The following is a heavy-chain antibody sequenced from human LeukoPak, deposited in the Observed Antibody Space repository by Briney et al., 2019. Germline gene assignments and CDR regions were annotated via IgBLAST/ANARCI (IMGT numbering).Heavy chain of an antibody. D-gene: IGHD6-13*01. V-gene: IGHV4-39*07. Sequence: PSETLSLTCTVSGGSISSSSYYWGWIRQPPGKGLEWIGSIYYSGSTYYNPSLKSRVTISVDTSKNQFSLKLSSVTAADTAVYYCARGRGSSWYYSDSWGQGTLVTVSS. CDR2: IYYSGST. CDR3: ARGRGSSWYYSDS. CDR1: GGSISSSSYY. J-gene: IGHJ4*02.